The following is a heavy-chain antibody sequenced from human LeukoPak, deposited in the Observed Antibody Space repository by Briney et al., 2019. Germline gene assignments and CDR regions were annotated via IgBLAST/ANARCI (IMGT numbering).Heavy chain of an antibody. J-gene: IGHJ6*02. CDR1: GFTVSSNY. D-gene: IGHD4-23*01. CDR3: ARDGGNNSWYGMDV. V-gene: IGHV3-66*01. Sequence: SGGSLRLSCAASGFTVSSNYMSWVRQAPGKGLEWVSIIYRAGSTFYADSVEGRFTISRDNSKNTLYLQMNSLRVEDTAIYYCARDGGNNSWYGMDVWGQGTTVTVSS. CDR2: IYRAGST.